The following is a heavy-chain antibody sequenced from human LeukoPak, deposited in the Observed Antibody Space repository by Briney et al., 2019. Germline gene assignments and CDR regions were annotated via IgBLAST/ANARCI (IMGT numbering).Heavy chain of an antibody. CDR3: AREQYYGSGSYDVFYYYYYMDV. Sequence: GGSLRLSCAASGFTFSSYWMSWVRQAPGKGLEWVANIKQDGSEKYYVDSVKGRFTISRDNAKNSLYLQMNSLRAEDTAVYCCAREQYYGSGSYDVFYYYYYMDVWGKGTTVTISS. D-gene: IGHD3-10*01. J-gene: IGHJ6*03. CDR2: IKQDGSEK. CDR1: GFTFSSYW. V-gene: IGHV3-7*01.